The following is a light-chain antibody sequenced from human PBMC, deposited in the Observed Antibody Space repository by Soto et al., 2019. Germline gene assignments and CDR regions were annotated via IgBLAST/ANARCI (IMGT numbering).Light chain of an antibody. CDR3: LSYTTTNTYV. CDR2: DVS. CDR1: GSDVGGYNS. Sequence: QSALTQPESVSGSPGQSITISCTGTGSDVGGYNSVSWYQHRPGKAPKLLIYDVSSRSSGVSSRFSGSKSDNTASLTISGLQAEDEADYYCLSYTTTNTYVFGSGTKVTVL. V-gene: IGLV2-14*03. J-gene: IGLJ1*01.